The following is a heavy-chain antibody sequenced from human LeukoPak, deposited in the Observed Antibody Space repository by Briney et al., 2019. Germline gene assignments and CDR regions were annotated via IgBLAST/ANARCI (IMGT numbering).Heavy chain of an antibody. D-gene: IGHD2-2*03. J-gene: IGHJ6*03. CDR2: IYFSGST. Sequence: PSQTLSLTCTVSGGSISSGDYYWSWIRQPPGKGLEWIGYIYFSGSTFYNPSLKSRVTISADTSRNQFSLRLSSVTAADTAVYYCARVGYCSSLSCYYHYSYMDVWGTGTTVTVSS. V-gene: IGHV4-30-4*08. CDR3: ARVGYCSSLSCYYHYSYMDV. CDR1: GGSISSGDYY.